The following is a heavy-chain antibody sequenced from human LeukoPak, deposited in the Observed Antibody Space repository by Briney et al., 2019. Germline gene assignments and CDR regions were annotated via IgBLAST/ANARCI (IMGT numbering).Heavy chain of an antibody. J-gene: IGHJ4*02. Sequence: SETLSLTCTVSGGSISSGGYYWSWIRQHPGKGLEWIGYIYYSGSTYYHPSLKSRVTISVDTSKNQFSLKLSSVTAADTAVYYCARVPTTVTTVYFDYWGQGTLVTVSS. V-gene: IGHV4-31*03. CDR3: ARVPTTVTTVYFDY. D-gene: IGHD4-17*01. CDR1: GGSISSGGYY. CDR2: IYYSGST.